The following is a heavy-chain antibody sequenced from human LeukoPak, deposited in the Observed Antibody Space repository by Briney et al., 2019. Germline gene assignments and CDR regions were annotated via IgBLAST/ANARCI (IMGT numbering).Heavy chain of an antibody. CDR3: ARDRNYGDCLDY. D-gene: IGHD4-17*01. V-gene: IGHV3-30*03. CDR2: ISYDGSNR. Sequence: PGGSLRLSCAASGFTFSSYGMHWVRQAPGKGLEWVAVISYDGSNRFYADSVKGRFTISRDNSKNTLTLQMNSLRAEDTAVYYCARDRNYGDCLDYWGQGTLVTVSS. J-gene: IGHJ4*02. CDR1: GFTFSSYG.